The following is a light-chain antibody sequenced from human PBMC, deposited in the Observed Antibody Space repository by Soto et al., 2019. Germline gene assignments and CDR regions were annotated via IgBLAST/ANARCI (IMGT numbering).Light chain of an antibody. Sequence: QSVLTQPPSASRSLGQSVTFSCTGTSSDIGDYNYVSWYQQHPGKAPKLMIYEVTKRPSGVPDRFSGSKSGNTASLTVSGLQADDEADYYCSSYAGNNNYVFGTGTKVTVL. CDR1: SSDIGDYNY. CDR2: EVT. V-gene: IGLV2-8*02. J-gene: IGLJ1*01. CDR3: SSYAGNNNYV.